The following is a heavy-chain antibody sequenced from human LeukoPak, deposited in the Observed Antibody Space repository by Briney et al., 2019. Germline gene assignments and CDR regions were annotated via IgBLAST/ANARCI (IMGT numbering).Heavy chain of an antibody. CDR1: GFTFSSYG. V-gene: IGHV3-33*01. D-gene: IGHD5/OR15-5a*01. Sequence: GPSLTLSCAASGFTFSSYGMHWVRQAPGKGLEWVAVIWSDGSNKYYADSVKGRFTISRDNSKNTLYLQMNSLRAEDTAVYYCARRRYSVYDFDYWGQGTLVTVSS. CDR3: ARRRYSVYDFDY. CDR2: IWSDGSNK. J-gene: IGHJ4*02.